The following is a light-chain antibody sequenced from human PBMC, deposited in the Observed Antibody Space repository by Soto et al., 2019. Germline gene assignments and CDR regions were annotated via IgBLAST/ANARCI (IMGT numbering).Light chain of an antibody. J-gene: IGKJ1*01. CDR3: QQYNNWPPWT. V-gene: IGKV3-15*01. CDR2: GAS. Sequence: EIVMTQSPATLSVSPGERATLSCRASQSVSSNLAWYQQKPGQAPRLLIYGASTRATGITARCSGSGSGTAFTRNISSLNSEDFAVYYCQQYNNWPPWTFGQGTKVEIK. CDR1: QSVSSN.